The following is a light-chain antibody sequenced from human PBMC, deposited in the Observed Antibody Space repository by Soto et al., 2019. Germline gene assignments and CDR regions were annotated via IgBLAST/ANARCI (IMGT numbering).Light chain of an antibody. CDR1: SSDVGGYDY. Sequence: QSVLTQPASVSGSPGQSITISCTGTSSDVGGYDYVSWYQQRPGKAPKLIIFEVSYRPSGVSNRFSGSKSGNTASLTISGLQAEDEAEYYCSSYSSSNTAVFGTGTKVTVL. CDR2: EVS. CDR3: SSYSSSNTAV. V-gene: IGLV2-14*01. J-gene: IGLJ1*01.